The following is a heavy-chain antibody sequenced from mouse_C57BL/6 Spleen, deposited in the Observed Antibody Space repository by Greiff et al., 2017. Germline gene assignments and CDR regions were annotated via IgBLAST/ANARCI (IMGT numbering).Heavy chain of an antibody. CDR3: ARPYYYVSLAWFAY. CDR1: GFSLTSYG. D-gene: IGHD1-1*01. V-gene: IGHV2-2*01. J-gene: IGHJ3*01. CDR2: IWSGGST. Sequence: VQLQASGPGLVQPSQSLSITCTVSGFSLTSYGVHWVRQSPGKGLEWLGVIWSGGSTDYNAAFISRLSISKDNSKSQVFFKMNSLQADDTAIYYCARPYYYVSLAWFAYWGQGTLVTVSA.